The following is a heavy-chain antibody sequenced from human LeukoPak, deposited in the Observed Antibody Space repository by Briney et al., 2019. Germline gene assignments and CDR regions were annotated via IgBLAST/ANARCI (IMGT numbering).Heavy chain of an antibody. CDR1: GFTFSGYW. D-gene: IGHD3-22*01. CDR2: ISGSGGST. Sequence: GGSLRLSCAASGFTFSGYWMSWVRQAPGKGLEWVSAISGSGGSTYYADSVKGRFTISRDNSKNTLYLQMNSLSAEDTAVYYCAKDPSYYYDSSGYFPFDYWGQGTLVTVSS. J-gene: IGHJ4*02. CDR3: AKDPSYYYDSSGYFPFDY. V-gene: IGHV3-23*01.